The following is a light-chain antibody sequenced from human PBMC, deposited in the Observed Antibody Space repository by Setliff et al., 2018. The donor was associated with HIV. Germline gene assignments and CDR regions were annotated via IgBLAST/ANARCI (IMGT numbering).Light chain of an antibody. Sequence: SYELTQPPSVSVSPGQTASITCSGDKLGDKYACWYQQKPGQSPVLVMYQDNKRPSGIPERFSGSNSGNTATLPIRGTQAMDEADYYCQAWDSSTAAYGFGTGTKGTVL. V-gene: IGLV3-1*01. CDR1: KLGDKY. CDR3: QAWDSSTAAYG. CDR2: QDN. J-gene: IGLJ1*01.